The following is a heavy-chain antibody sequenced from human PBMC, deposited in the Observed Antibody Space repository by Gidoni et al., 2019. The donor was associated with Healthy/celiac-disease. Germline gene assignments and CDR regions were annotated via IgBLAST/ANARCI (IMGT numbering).Heavy chain of an antibody. CDR1: GGTFSSYA. CDR3: AREPGSSSYYGMDV. D-gene: IGHD6-6*01. CDR2: IIPILGIA. J-gene: IGHJ6*02. Sequence: QVQLVQSGAEVKKPGSSVRVSCKASGGTFSSYAISWVRQAPGQGLEWMGRIIPILGIANYAQKFQGRVTITADKSTSTAYMELSSLRSEDTAVYYCAREPGSSSYYGMDVWGQGTTVTVSS. V-gene: IGHV1-69*04.